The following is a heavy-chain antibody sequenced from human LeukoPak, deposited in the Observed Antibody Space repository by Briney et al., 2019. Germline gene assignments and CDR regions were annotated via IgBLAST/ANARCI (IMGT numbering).Heavy chain of an antibody. CDR2: IYYSGST. CDR1: GGSISSYY. Sequence: SETLSLTCTVSGGSISSYYWRWLRQPPGKGLEWIGYIYYSGSTNYNPSLKRGVNISVETSKNKFSQKQSSVTAADRAVYYCARDSWSYQSPFDYWGQGTLVTVSS. CDR3: ARDSWSYQSPFDY. V-gene: IGHV4-59*01. J-gene: IGHJ4*02. D-gene: IGHD1-26*01.